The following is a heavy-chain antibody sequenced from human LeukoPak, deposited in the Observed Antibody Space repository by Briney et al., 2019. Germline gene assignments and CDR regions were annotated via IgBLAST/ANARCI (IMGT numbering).Heavy chain of an antibody. CDR3: AREGVSRKFDS. Sequence: GASVKASCKTSGYNFTTYFITWVRQAPGQGLEWMGWISPYNGHTKYAHNLQGRVTMTTDTSTTTAFMELRSLMSDDTAVYYCAREGVSRKFDSWGQGTLVTVSS. V-gene: IGHV1-18*04. CDR2: ISPYNGHT. D-gene: IGHD5/OR15-5a*01. J-gene: IGHJ5*01. CDR1: GYNFTTYF.